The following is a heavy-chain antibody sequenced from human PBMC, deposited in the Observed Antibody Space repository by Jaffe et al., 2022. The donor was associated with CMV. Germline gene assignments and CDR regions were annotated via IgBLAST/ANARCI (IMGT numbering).Heavy chain of an antibody. J-gene: IGHJ6*02. CDR3: ARDLGCSGGSCYYYYGMDV. CDR2: IKQDGSEK. V-gene: IGHV3-7*01. CDR1: GFTFSSYW. D-gene: IGHD2-15*01. Sequence: EVQLVESGGGLVQPGGSLRLSCAASGFTFSSYWMSWVRQAPGKGLEWVANIKQDGSEKYYVDSVKGRFTISRDNAKNSLYLQMNSLRAEDTAVYYCARDLGCSGGSCYYYYGMDVWGQGTTVTVSS.